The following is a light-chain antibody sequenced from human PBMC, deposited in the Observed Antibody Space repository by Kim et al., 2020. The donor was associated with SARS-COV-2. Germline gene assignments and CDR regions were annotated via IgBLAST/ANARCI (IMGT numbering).Light chain of an antibody. V-gene: IGLV3-1*01. CDR3: QAWDSSTGGV. CDR2: QDS. CDR1: KLWDKY. J-gene: IGLJ1*01. Sequence: SYELTQPPSVSVSPGHTASITCSGDKLWDKYACWYQQKPGQSPVLVIYQDSKRPSGIPERFSGSNSGNTATLTISGTQAMDEADYYCQAWDSSTGGVFGTGTKVTVL.